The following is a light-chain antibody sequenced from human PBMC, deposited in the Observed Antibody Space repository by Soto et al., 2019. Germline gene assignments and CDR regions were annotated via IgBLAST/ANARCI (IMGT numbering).Light chain of an antibody. CDR1: SSDVGGYNY. Sequence: QSALTQPASVSGSPGQSITISCTGTSSDVGGYNYVSWYQQHPGKAPKLMIHDVSNRPSGVSNRFSGSKSGNTASLTISGLQAEDEADYYCSSYTSSSTLDFGTGTKLTVL. CDR3: SSYTSSSTLD. J-gene: IGLJ1*01. V-gene: IGLV2-14*01. CDR2: DVS.